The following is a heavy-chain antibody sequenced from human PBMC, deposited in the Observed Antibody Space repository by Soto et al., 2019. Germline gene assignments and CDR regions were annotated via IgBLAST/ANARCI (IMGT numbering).Heavy chain of an antibody. J-gene: IGHJ4*02. CDR2: IWYDGSNK. CDR3: ARDSVSGTALLIDY. D-gene: IGHD1-1*01. V-gene: IGHV3-33*01. Sequence: QVQLVESGGGVVQPGRSLRLSCAASGFTFSSYGMHWVRQAPGKGLEWVAVIWYDGSNKYYADSVKGRFTISRDNSKNTLYLQMNSLRAADTAVYYCARDSVSGTALLIDYWGQGTLVTVSS. CDR1: GFTFSSYG.